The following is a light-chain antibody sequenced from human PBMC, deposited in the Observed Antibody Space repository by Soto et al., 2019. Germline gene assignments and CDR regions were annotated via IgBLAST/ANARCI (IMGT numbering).Light chain of an antibody. CDR1: NSNIGSNT. V-gene: IGLV1-44*01. CDR2: NNN. J-gene: IGLJ2*01. CDR3: AAWDDSLNGVV. Sequence: QSALTQPPSASGTPGQRVTISCSGSNSNIGSNTVNWYQQLPGTAPKLLIYNNNRRPSGVPDRFSGSKSGTSASLAISGLQSEDEADYYCAAWDDSLNGVVFGGGTQLTVL.